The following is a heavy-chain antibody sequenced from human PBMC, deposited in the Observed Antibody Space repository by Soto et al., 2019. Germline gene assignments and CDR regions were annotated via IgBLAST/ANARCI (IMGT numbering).Heavy chain of an antibody. CDR1: GGSFSGYY. V-gene: IGHV4-34*01. CDR3: ARGPIAVAGTPAWGMDV. Sequence: SETLSLTCAVEGGSFSGYYLSWIRQPPGKGLEWIGEINHSGSTNYNPSLKSRVTISVDTSKNQFSLKLSSVTAADTAVYYCARGPIAVAGTPAWGMDVWGQGTTVTVSS. D-gene: IGHD6-19*01. J-gene: IGHJ6*02. CDR2: INHSGST.